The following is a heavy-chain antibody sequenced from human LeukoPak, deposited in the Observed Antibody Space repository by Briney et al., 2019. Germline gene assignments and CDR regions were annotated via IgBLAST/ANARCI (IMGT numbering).Heavy chain of an antibody. V-gene: IGHV4-34*01. D-gene: IGHD2-2*01. CDR3: ARTPDIVVVPADAFDI. CDR1: GGSLSGYY. CDR2: INHSGST. J-gene: IGHJ3*02. Sequence: PSETLSLTCAVYGGSLSGYYWSWIRQPPGKGLEWIGEINHSGSTNYNPSLKSRVTISVDTSKNQFSLKLSSVTAADTAVYYCARTPDIVVVPADAFDIWGQGTMVTVSS.